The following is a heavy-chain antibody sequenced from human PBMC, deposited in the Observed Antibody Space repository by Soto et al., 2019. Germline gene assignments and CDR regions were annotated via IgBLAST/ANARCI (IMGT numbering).Heavy chain of an antibody. D-gene: IGHD3-22*01. CDR1: GYSFSFYW. J-gene: IGHJ3*02. CDR2: MYPDDSDI. V-gene: IGHV5-51*01. Sequence: GESLKITCKASGYSFSFYWIGWVRQMPGKGLEWMAIMYPDDSDIRYSPSFEAHVTILADKSTSTAFLQWGSLKASDTAMYYCATAYVYDFENSNYYRDAFDIWGQGTLVTVSS. CDR3: ATAYVYDFENSNYYRDAFDI.